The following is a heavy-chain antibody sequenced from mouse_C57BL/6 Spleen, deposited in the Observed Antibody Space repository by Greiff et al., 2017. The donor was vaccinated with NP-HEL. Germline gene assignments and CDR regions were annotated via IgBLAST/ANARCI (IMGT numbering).Heavy chain of an antibody. D-gene: IGHD1-1*01. J-gene: IGHJ4*01. CDR2: INPNNGGT. CDR3: ARGYYYGSRYVPYYAMDY. V-gene: IGHV1-26*01. Sequence: EVQLQQSGPELVKPGASVKISCKASGYTFTDYYMNWVKQSHGKSLEWIGDINPNNGGTSYNQKFKGKATLTVDKSSSTAYMELRSLTSEDSAVYYCARGYYYGSRYVPYYAMDYWGQGTSVTVSS. CDR1: GYTFTDYY.